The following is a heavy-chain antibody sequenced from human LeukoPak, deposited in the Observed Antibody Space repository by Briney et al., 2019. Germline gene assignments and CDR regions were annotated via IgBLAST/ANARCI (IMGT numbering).Heavy chain of an antibody. CDR2: ISYDGSNK. J-gene: IGHJ4*02. V-gene: IGHV3-30*04. D-gene: IGHD6-19*01. Sequence: GGSLRLSCAASGFTFSSYAMHWVRQAPGKGLEWVAVISYDGSNKYYADSVKGRFTISRDNSKNTLYLQMNSLRAEDTAVYYCARSSSPTYWGQGTLVTVSS. CDR1: GFTFSSYA. CDR3: ARSSSPTY.